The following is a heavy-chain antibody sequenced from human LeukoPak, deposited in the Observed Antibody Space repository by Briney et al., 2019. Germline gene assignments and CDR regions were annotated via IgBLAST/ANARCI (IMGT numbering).Heavy chain of an antibody. CDR3: ARGPKTSFDY. CDR2: ISSNGSTI. Sequence: GGSLRLSCAASGLIFSDYSMNWVRQAPGKGLEWIAYISSNGSTIYYAASVKGRFTISRDSGATSLYLQMNGLRAEDTAIYYCARGPKTSFDYWGQGTLVTVSS. V-gene: IGHV3-48*01. J-gene: IGHJ4*02. CDR1: GLIFSDYS.